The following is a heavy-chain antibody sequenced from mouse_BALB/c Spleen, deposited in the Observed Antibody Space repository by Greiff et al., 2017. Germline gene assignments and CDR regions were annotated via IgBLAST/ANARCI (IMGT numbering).Heavy chain of an antibody. Sequence: VKVVESGAELAKPGASVKMSCKASGYTFTSYWMHWVKQRPGQGLEWIGYINPSTGYTEYNQKFKDKATLTADKSSSTAYMQLSSLTSEDSAVYYCARIYYGNYGLYAMDYWGQGTSVTVSS. D-gene: IGHD2-1*01. CDR1: GYTFTSYW. V-gene: IGHV1-7*01. CDR2: INPSTGYT. J-gene: IGHJ4*01. CDR3: ARIYYGNYGLYAMDY.